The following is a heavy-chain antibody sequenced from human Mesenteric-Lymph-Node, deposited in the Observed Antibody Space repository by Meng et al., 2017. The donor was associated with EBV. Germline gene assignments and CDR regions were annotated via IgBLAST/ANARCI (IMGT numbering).Heavy chain of an antibody. CDR1: GGSISRSNW. Sequence: QVQREELGTGLVNPSGALALTCAVPGGSISRSNWWSWVRPPPGKGLEWIGEIYHSGSTNYNPSLKSRVTISVDKSKNQFSLNLSSVTAADTAVYYCARVGQWLPIDYWGQGTLVTVSS. V-gene: IGHV4-4*02. D-gene: IGHD6-19*01. J-gene: IGHJ4*02. CDR2: IYHSGST. CDR3: ARVGQWLPIDY.